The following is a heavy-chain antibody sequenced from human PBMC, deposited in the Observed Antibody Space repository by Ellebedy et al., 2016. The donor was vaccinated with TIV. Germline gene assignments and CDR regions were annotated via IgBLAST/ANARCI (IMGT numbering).Heavy chain of an antibody. J-gene: IGHJ4*02. CDR2: ISSNFRYR. V-gene: IGHV3-21*01. CDR3: VTDRGEGGLLSFFDF. Sequence: GESLKISCAASGFSFSSRGMNWVRQAPGKGLQWVSYISSNFRYRNYTDSVKGRFTISRDNAKNSLSLKMDSLRAEDTAVYYCVTDRGEGGLLSFFDFWGRGTQVTVST. CDR1: GFSFSSRG. D-gene: IGHD2/OR15-2a*01.